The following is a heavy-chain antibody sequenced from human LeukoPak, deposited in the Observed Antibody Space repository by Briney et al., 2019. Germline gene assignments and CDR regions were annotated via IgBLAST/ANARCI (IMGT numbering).Heavy chain of an antibody. V-gene: IGHV1-24*01. CDR2: FDPEDGET. CDR3: ATTSGGAYCGGGCYMD. Sequence: SVKVSCKVSGYTLTELSMHWVRQAPGKGLEWMGGFDPEDGETIYAQKFQGRVTMTEDTSTDTAYMELSSLRSEDTAVYYCATTSGGAYCGGGCYMDWGQGTLVTVSP. J-gene: IGHJ4*02. CDR1: GYTLTELS. D-gene: IGHD2-21*01.